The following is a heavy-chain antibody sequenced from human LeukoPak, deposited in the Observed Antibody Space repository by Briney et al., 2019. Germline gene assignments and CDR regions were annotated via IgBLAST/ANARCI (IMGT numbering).Heavy chain of an antibody. D-gene: IGHD6-19*01. CDR3: ARSFIAVAGSFDY. CDR1: GGSISSYY. CDR2: IYYSGST. Sequence: SETLSLTCTVSGGSISSYYWSWIRQPPGKGLEWIGYIYYSGSTNYNPSLKSRVTISVDTSKNQFSLKLSSVTAADTAVYYCARSFIAVAGSFDYWGQGTLVTVSS. V-gene: IGHV4-59*01. J-gene: IGHJ4*02.